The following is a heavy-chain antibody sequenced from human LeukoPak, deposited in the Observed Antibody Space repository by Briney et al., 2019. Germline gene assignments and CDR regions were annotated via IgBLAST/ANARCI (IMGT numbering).Heavy chain of an antibody. Sequence: GGSLRLSCAASGFTVSSNYMSWVRQAPGKGLEWVSVIYSGGSTYYADSVKGRFTISRDNSKNTLYLQMNSLRAEDTAVYYCATDRATQYFDYWGQGTLVSVSS. D-gene: IGHD2-15*01. V-gene: IGHV3-53*01. CDR1: GFTVSSNY. J-gene: IGHJ4*02. CDR2: IYSGGST. CDR3: ATDRATQYFDY.